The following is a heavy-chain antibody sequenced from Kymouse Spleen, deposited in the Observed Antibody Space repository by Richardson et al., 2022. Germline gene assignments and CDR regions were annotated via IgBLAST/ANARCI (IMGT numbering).Heavy chain of an antibody. CDR2: INHSGST. J-gene: IGHJ5*02. V-gene: IGHV4-34*01. D-gene: IGHD4-11,IGHD4-11*01. CDR1: GGSFSGYY. Sequence: QVQLQQWGAGLLKPSETLSLTCAVYGGSFSGYYWSWIRQPPGKGLEWIGEINHSGSTNYNPSLKSRVTISVDTSKNQFSLKLSSVTAADTAVYYCARYYSNYENWFDPWGQGTLVTVSS. CDR3: ARYYSNYENWFDP.